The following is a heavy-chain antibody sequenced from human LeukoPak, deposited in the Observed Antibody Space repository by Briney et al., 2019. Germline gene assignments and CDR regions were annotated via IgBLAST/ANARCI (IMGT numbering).Heavy chain of an antibody. CDR1: GYTFTGYY. CDR2: INPNSGGT. CDR3: ARFSNGRNAFDN. Sequence: ASVKVSCKASGYTFTGYYMHWVRQAPGQGLEWMGWINPNSGGTNYAQKFQGRVTMTRDTSISTAYMELSRLRSDDTAVYYCARFSNGRNAFDNWGQGTMVTVSS. D-gene: IGHD4-17*01. J-gene: IGHJ3*02. V-gene: IGHV1-2*02.